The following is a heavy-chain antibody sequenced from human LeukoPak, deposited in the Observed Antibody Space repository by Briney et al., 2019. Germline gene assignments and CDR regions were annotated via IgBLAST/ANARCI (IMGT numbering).Heavy chain of an antibody. D-gene: IGHD6-13*01. V-gene: IGHV1-18*04. CDR2: INAYNGNT. J-gene: IGHJ6*04. CDR3: ASDLWPGIEADYSYYYGMDV. CDR1: GYTFTSYG. Sequence: ASVKVSCKASGYTFTSYGISWVRQATGQGLEWMGWINAYNGNTNYAQKLQGRVTMTTDTSTSTAYMELRSLRSDDTAVYYCASDLWPGIEADYSYYYGMDVEGKG.